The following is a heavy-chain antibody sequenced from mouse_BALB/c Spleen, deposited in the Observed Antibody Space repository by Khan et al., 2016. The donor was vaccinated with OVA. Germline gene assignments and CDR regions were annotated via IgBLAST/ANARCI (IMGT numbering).Heavy chain of an antibody. CDR2: IYPGGYFT. D-gene: IGHD3-1*01. Sequence: VQLQQSGGEVIRPGTSVRISCKASGYTFTNYWLGWISQRPGHGLEWIGDIYPGGYFTNYNEHFKGKATLTVDTSSRPSNMQLSSLTSEDSAVYFCARWATWYFDVWGEGTTVTVSS. CDR3: ARWATWYFDV. V-gene: IGHV1-63*02. CDR1: GYTFTNYW. J-gene: IGHJ1*01.